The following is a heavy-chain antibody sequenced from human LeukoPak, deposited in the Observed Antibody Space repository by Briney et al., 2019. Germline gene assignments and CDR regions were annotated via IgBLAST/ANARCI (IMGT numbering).Heavy chain of an antibody. CDR3: ARGGYSSSWYYGMDV. J-gene: IGHJ6*02. Sequence: ASVKVSCKASGYTFTSYDINWVRQATGQGLEWMGSMNPNSGDTGYAQKFQGRVTMTRNTSISTAYMELSSLRSEDTTVYYCARGGYSSSWYYGMDVWGQGTTVTVSS. D-gene: IGHD6-13*01. V-gene: IGHV1-8*01. CDR2: MNPNSGDT. CDR1: GYTFTSYD.